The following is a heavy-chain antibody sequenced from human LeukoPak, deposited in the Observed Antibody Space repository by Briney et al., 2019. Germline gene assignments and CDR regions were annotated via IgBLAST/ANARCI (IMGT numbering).Heavy chain of an antibody. CDR3: VRDRELAY. CDR2: VFYSGST. J-gene: IGHJ4*02. D-gene: IGHD1-1*01. V-gene: IGHV4-59*01. Sequence: SETLSLTCTVSGGSISSYYWSWIRQPPGKGLEWIGHVFYSGSTDYNPSLKSRVIMSVDTSKNQFSLKLSSVTAADTAVYFCVRDRELAYWGQGILVTVSS. CDR1: GGSISSYY.